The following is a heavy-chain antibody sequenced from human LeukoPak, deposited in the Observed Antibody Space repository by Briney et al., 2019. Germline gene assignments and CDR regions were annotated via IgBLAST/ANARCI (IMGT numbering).Heavy chain of an antibody. CDR3: PRRRYSRRWYDY. J-gene: IGHJ5*01. CDR1: GFTFSGYW. D-gene: IGHD6-13*01. CDR2: INSDGSST. Sequence: GGSLRLSCAASGFTFSGYWMHCVPQAPGKGLVCVSRINSDGSSTSYAHSVRGRFTSSTDNAKNTLYLQMNSLRAEDTVVSYCPRRRYSRRWYDYWGNGNLVTVSS. V-gene: IGHV3-74*01.